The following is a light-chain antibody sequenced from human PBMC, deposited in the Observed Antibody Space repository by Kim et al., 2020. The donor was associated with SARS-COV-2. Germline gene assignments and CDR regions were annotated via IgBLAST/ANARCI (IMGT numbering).Light chain of an antibody. CDR2: QDS. CDR3: QAWDSSTAV. Sequence: SVSPGQTASITCSGDKLGDKYACWYQQKPGQSPVLVIYQDSKRPSVIPERFSGSNSGNTATLTISGTQAMDEADYYCQAWDSSTAVFGTGTKVTVL. CDR1: KLGDKY. V-gene: IGLV3-1*01. J-gene: IGLJ1*01.